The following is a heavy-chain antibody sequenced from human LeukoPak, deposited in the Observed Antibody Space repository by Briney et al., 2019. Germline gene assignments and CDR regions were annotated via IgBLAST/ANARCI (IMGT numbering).Heavy chain of an antibody. CDR1: GGSISSYY. CDR2: IYYSGST. V-gene: IGHV4-59*01. Sequence: SETLSLTCTVSGGSISSYYWSWIRQPRGKGLEWIGYIYYSGSTNYNPSLKSRVTISVDTSKNQFSLKLSSVTAADTAVYYCARGPVGPFDYWGQGTLVTVSS. D-gene: IGHD1-26*01. CDR3: ARGPVGPFDY. J-gene: IGHJ4*02.